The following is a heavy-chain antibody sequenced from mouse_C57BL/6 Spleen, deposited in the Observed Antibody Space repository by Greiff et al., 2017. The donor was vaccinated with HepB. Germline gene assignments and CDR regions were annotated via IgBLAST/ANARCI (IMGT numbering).Heavy chain of an antibody. CDR3: ASRYGNSLFAY. D-gene: IGHD2-10*02. CDR2: IWGVGST. J-gene: IGHJ3*01. Sequence: VKLQESGPGLVAPSQSLSITCTVSGFSLTSYGVDWVRQSPGKGLEWLGVIWGVGSTNYNSALKSRLSISKDNSKSQVFLKMNSLQTDDTAMYYCASRYGNSLFAYWGQGTLVTVSA. V-gene: IGHV2-6*01. CDR1: GFSLTSYG.